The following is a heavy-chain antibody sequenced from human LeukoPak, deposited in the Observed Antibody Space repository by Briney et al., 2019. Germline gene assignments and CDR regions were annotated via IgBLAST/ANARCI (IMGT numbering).Heavy chain of an antibody. J-gene: IGHJ4*02. D-gene: IGHD3-16*02. CDR3: ARDPEAYDYVWGSYRYYDY. V-gene: IGHV3-21*01. CDR2: ISSSSSYI. Sequence: GGSLRLSCAASGFTFSSYSMNWVRQAPGKGLEWVSSISSSSSYIYYADSVKGRFTISRDNAKNSLYLQMKSLRAEDTAVYYCARDPEAYDYVWGSYRYYDYWGQGTLVTVSS. CDR1: GFTFSSYS.